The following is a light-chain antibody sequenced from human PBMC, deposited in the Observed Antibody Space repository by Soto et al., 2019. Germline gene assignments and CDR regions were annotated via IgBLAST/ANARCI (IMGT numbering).Light chain of an antibody. CDR3: QQRYSSIT. CDR2: AAS. J-gene: IGKJ5*01. Sequence: DIQITQSPFSLSASIGDRVTTTCRASQSIYIYLNWYQQKPGKAPXPLIYAASSLQRGVPSTLSGIGSGTDFTPPLCSMQPEVSATEDCQQRYSSITFCPGTRL. CDR1: QSIYIY. V-gene: IGKV1-39*01.